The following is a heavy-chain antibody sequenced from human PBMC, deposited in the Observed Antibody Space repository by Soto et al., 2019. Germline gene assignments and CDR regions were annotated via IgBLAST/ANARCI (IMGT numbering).Heavy chain of an antibody. CDR1: GFTFSSYA. D-gene: IGHD3-3*01. J-gene: IGHJ4*02. CDR3: AKDSSDYDFWSGYPTCFDY. CDR2: ISGSGGST. V-gene: IGHV3-23*01. Sequence: EVQLLESGGGLVQPGGSLRLSCAASGFTFSSYAMSWVRQAPGKGLEWVSAISGSGGSTYYADSVKGRFTISRDNSKNTLYPQMNSLRAEDTAVYYCAKDSSDYDFWSGYPTCFDYWGQGTLVTVSS.